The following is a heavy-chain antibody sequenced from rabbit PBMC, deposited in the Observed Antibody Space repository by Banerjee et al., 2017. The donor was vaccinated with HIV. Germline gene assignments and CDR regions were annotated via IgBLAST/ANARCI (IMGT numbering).Heavy chain of an antibody. V-gene: IGHV1S45*01. CDR2: INTSSGNT. D-gene: IGHD4-1*01. J-gene: IGHJ4*01. CDR1: GFDFSNYG. Sequence: QEQLVESGGGLVQPGGSLKLSCKASGFDFSNYGLSWVRQAPGKGLEWIACINTSSGNTVYASWAKGRFTISKTSSTTVTLQMTSLTAADTATYFCARDLAGVIGWNFDLWGPGTLVTVS. CDR3: ARDLAGVIGWNFDL.